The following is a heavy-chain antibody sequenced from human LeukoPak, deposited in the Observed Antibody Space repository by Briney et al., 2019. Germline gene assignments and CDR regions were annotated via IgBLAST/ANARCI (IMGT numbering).Heavy chain of an antibody. CDR3: ARDGATSWGYFDY. Sequence: SQTLSLTCAISGDSVSSNSAAWNWIRQSPSRGLEWLVRTYYRSKWNFDYAISVKSRITINPDESKNQFSLQLNSVTAEDTAVYYCARDGATSWGYFDYWGQGTLVTVSS. V-gene: IGHV6-1*01. D-gene: IGHD5-24*01. J-gene: IGHJ4*02. CDR1: GDSVSSNSAA. CDR2: TYYRSKWNF.